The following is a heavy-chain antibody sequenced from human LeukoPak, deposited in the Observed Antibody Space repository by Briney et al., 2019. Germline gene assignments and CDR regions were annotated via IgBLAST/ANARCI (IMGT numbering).Heavy chain of an antibody. CDR1: GFTFDDYA. J-gene: IGHJ4*02. D-gene: IGHD1-26*01. V-gene: IGHV3-43D*03. CDR3: AKEESGSFDY. CDR2: ISWDGGST. Sequence: GGSLRLSCAASGFTFDDYAMHWVRQAPGKGLEWVSLISWDGGSTYYADSVKGRFTISRDNSKNSLYLQMNSLRAEDTALYYCAKEESGSFDYWGQGTLVTASS.